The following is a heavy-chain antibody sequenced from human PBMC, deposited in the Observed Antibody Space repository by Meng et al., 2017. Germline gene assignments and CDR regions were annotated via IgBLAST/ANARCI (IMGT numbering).Heavy chain of an antibody. CDR1: GYTFTSYS. Sequence: ASSMVFCNASGYTFTSYSMHWLRQAPGQRLEWMGWINAGNGNTKYSQKFQGRVTITWASSASTAYMELSSMRSEDTAVDYCARRGGSDLVGYYYYGMDVWGKGTTVTVSS. CDR2: INAGNGNT. D-gene: IGHD6-19*01. V-gene: IGHV1-3*01. J-gene: IGHJ6*04. CDR3: ARRGGSDLVGYYYYGMDV.